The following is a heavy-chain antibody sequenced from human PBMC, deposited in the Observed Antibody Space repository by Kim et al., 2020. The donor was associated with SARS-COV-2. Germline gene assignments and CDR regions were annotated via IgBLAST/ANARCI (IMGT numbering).Heavy chain of an antibody. J-gene: IGHJ4*02. CDR2: IYPGDSDT. V-gene: IGHV5-51*01. Sequence: GESLKISCKGSGYSFTSYWIGWVRQMPGKGLEWMGIIYPGDSDTRYSPSFQGQVTISADKSISTAYLQWSSLKASDTAMYYRARQGDFDWLLLHYWGQGTLVTVSS. CDR1: GYSFTSYW. D-gene: IGHD3-9*01. CDR3: ARQGDFDWLLLHY.